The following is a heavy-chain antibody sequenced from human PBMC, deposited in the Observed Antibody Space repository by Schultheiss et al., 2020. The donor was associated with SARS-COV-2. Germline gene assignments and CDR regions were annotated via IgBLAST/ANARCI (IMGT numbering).Heavy chain of an antibody. J-gene: IGHJ4*02. V-gene: IGHV4-4*07. D-gene: IGHD2-2*03. CDR1: GGSISSYY. CDR3: AGREWMG. CDR2: IYTSGST. Sequence: GSLRLSCTVSGGSISSYYWSWIRQPAGKGLEWIGRIYTSGSTNYNPSLKSRVTISVDTSKNQFSLKLSSVTAADTAVYYCAGREWMGWGQGTLVTVSS.